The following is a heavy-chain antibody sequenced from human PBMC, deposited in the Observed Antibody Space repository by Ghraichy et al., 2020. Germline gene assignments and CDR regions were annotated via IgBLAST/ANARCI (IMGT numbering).Heavy chain of an antibody. J-gene: IGHJ4*02. CDR2: IYYSGST. CDR3: ARDKSGGSWLHYFDY. CDR1: GGSIGSSSYY. Sequence: SQTLSLTCTVSGGSIGSSSYYWGWIRQPPGKGLEWIGSIYYSGSTYYNPSLKSRVTISVDTSKNQFSLKLSSVTAADTAVYYCARDKSGGSWLHYFDYWGQGTLVTVSS. V-gene: IGHV4-39*02. D-gene: IGHD1-26*01.